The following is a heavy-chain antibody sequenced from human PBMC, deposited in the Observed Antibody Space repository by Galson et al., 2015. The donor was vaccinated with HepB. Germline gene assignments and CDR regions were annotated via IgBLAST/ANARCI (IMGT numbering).Heavy chain of an antibody. CDR1: GYTLTELS. Sequence: SVKVSCKVSGYTLTELSMHWVRQAPGKGLEWMGGFDPEDGETIYAQKFQGRVTMTEDTSTDTAYMELSSLRSEDTAVYYCATRSAAAGHDAFDIWGQGTMVTVSS. V-gene: IGHV1-24*01. J-gene: IGHJ3*02. CDR2: FDPEDGET. D-gene: IGHD6-13*01. CDR3: ATRSAAAGHDAFDI.